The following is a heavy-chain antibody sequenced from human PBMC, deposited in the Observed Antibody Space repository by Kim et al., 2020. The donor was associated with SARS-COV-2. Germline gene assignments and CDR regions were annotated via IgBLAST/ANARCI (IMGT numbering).Heavy chain of an antibody. CDR2: MNPNSVNT. J-gene: IGHJ6*02. CDR1: GYTFTSYD. CDR3: ARHRSSWYPPYYYGMDV. V-gene: IGHV1-8*01. Sequence: ASVKVSCKASGYTFTSYDINWVRQATGQGLEWMGWMNPNSVNTGYAQKFQGRVTMTRNTSISTAYMELSSLRSEDTAVYYCARHRSSWYPPYYYGMDVWGQGTTVTVSS. D-gene: IGHD6-13*01.